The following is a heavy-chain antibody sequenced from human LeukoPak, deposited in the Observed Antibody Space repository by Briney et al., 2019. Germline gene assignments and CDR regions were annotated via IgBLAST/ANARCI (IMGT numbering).Heavy chain of an antibody. CDR3: AKDGGVATRWFDP. V-gene: IGHV1-69*13. Sequence: SVKLSCKASVSTVTSYAISWGRQAPGQGLEWMAGSVPIFGSANYAQKSQGRVTITADEPTTTAYIELTGLRSEATAVYYCAKDGGVATRWFDPWGQGTMVTVSS. D-gene: IGHD3-16*01. CDR2: SVPIFGSA. CDR1: VSTVTSYA. J-gene: IGHJ5*02.